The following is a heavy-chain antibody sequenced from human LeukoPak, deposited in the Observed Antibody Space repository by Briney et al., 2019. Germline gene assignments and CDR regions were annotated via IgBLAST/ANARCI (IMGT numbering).Heavy chain of an antibody. J-gene: IGHJ6*03. CDR1: GFTFSSYA. Sequence: HPGGSLRLSCAASGFTFSSYAMSWVRQAPGKGLEWVSAISGSGGSTYYADSVKGRFTISRDNSKNTLYLQMNSLRAEDTAVYYCAKGADYEPYYYYYYMDVWGKGTTVTVSS. CDR3: AKGADYEPYYYYYYMDV. CDR2: ISGSGGST. D-gene: IGHD4-17*01. V-gene: IGHV3-23*01.